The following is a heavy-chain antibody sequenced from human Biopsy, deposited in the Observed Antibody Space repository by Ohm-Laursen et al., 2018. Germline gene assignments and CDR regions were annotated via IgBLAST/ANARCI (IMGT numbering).Heavy chain of an antibody. V-gene: IGHV4-59*07. CDR1: GGSISGYH. D-gene: IGHD2-2*01. Sequence: SDTLSLTCPVSGGSISGYHWSWTRKSPGKGLEWLAYIPYTGGITSNPSLNGRATMSLDTSKNQFSLRLIYVTAADTAVYYCARMPHFDYWGQGILVTVSS. J-gene: IGHJ4*02. CDR2: IPYTGGI. CDR3: ARMPHFDY.